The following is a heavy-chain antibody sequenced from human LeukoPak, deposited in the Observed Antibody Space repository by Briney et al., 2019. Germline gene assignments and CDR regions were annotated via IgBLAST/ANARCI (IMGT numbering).Heavy chain of an antibody. CDR2: IKQDGSEK. D-gene: IGHD3-3*01. J-gene: IGHJ4*02. Sequence: GGSLRLSCAASGFTFSSYWMSWVRQAPGKGLEWVANIKQDGSEKYYVDSVKGRFTISRDNAKNSLYLQMNSLRAEDTAVYYCARDQRYYDFWSGYPEFDYWGQGTLVTVSS. CDR1: GFTFSSYW. V-gene: IGHV3-7*01. CDR3: ARDQRYYDFWSGYPEFDY.